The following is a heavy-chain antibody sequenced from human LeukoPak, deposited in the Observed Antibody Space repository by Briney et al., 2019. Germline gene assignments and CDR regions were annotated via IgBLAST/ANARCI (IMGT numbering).Heavy chain of an antibody. CDR3: ARDPRRGFDY. V-gene: IGHV3-21*01. D-gene: IGHD3-10*01. CDR2: ISSSSSYI. Sequence: PGGSLRLSCAASGFTFSSYSMNWVRQAPGKGLEWVSSISSSSSYIYCADSVKGRFTISRDNAKNSLYLQMNSLRAEDTAVYYCARDPRRGFDYWGQGTLVTVSS. CDR1: GFTFSSYS. J-gene: IGHJ4*02.